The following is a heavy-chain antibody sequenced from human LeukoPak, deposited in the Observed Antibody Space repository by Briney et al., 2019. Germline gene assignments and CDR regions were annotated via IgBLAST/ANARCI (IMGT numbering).Heavy chain of an antibody. D-gene: IGHD3-10*01. J-gene: IGHJ2*01. CDR3: ARDGTMHPRYFDL. CDR1: GGSIGSGDYY. CDR2: IYYSGST. V-gene: IGHV4-30-4*01. Sequence: SKTLSLTCTVSGGSIGSGDYYWSWIRQPPGMGLEWIGYIYYSGSTYYNPSLKSRVTISVDTSKNQFSLKLSSVTAADTAVYYCARDGTMHPRYFDLWGRGTLVTVSS.